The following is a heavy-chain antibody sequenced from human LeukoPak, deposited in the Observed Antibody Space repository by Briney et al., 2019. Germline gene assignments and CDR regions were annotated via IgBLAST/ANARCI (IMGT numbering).Heavy chain of an antibody. V-gene: IGHV3-23*01. J-gene: IGHJ5*02. Sequence: GGSLRLSCAASGFTFNNYAMNWVRQAPGKGLEWVSTISGSGGNIYYAPSVKGRFTISRDNSKNTLYLQINSLRAEDTAIYYCAKDVWWSVSWGQGTLVTVSS. D-gene: IGHD2-8*02. CDR1: GFTFNNYA. CDR3: AKDVWWSVS. CDR2: ISGSGGNI.